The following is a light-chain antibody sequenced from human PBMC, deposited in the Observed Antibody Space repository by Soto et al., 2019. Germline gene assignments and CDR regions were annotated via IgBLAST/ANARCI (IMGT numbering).Light chain of an antibody. V-gene: IGKV1-5*03. CDR3: QQLLSYPIT. Sequence: DIQMTQSPSTLSASVGDRVTITCRASQSISSWLAWYQQKAGKAPKVLIHKASSLESGVPARFSGSGSGTEFTLIISRLQADDFATYYCQQLLSYPITFGQGTRLEIK. CDR1: QSISSW. CDR2: KAS. J-gene: IGKJ5*01.